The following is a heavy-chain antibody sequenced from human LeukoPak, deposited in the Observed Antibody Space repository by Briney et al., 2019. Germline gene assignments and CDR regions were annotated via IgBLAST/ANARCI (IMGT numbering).Heavy chain of an antibody. Sequence: PSETLSLTCTVSGGSISSYYWSWIRQPAGKGLEWIGRMDTSGSTNYNPSLKSRATISPDTSKNQFSLKLSSVTAADTAVYYCARVGVYGDYGNWFDPWGQGTLVTVSS. CDR3: ARVGVYGDYGNWFDP. V-gene: IGHV4-4*07. D-gene: IGHD4-17*01. J-gene: IGHJ5*02. CDR2: MDTSGST. CDR1: GGSISSYY.